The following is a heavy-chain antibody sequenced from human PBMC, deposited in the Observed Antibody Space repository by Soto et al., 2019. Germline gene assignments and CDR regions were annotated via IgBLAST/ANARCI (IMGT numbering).Heavy chain of an antibody. Sequence: GGSLRLSCAASGFTFSSYAMSWVRQAPGKGLEWVSAISGSGGSTYYADSVKGRFTISRDNSKNTLYLQMNSLRAEDTAVYYCAKDSYDSSGYYSTSDWFHRWGPGTGVTVYS. CDR1: GFTFSSYA. J-gene: IGHJ5*02. D-gene: IGHD3-22*01. CDR3: AKDSYDSSGYYSTSDWFHR. CDR2: ISGSGGST. V-gene: IGHV3-23*01.